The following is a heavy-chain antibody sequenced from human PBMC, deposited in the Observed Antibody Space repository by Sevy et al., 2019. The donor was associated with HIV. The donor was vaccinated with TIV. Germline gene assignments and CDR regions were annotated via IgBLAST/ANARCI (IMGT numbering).Heavy chain of an antibody. CDR1: GFTFGSYA. CDR3: ARDRRERAGNGTFDY. J-gene: IGHJ4*02. Sequence: GGSLRLSGAASGFTFGSYAMNWVRQAPGKGLDWVSSIRGGGSFKYYADSVKGRFTISRDNAKNSLYLQMNSLRAEDTAVYYCARDRRERAGNGTFDYWGQGTLVTVSS. V-gene: IGHV3-21*01. CDR2: IRGGGSFK. D-gene: IGHD1-1*01.